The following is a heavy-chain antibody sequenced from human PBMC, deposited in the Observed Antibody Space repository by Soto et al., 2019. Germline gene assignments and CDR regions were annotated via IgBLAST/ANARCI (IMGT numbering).Heavy chain of an antibody. CDR3: AGYYYDSSGYYFDY. J-gene: IGHJ4*02. V-gene: IGHV1-69*13. CDR1: GGTFSSYA. D-gene: IGHD3-22*01. CDR2: IIPIFGTA. Sequence: GASVKVSCKASGGTFSSYAISWVRQAPGQGLEWMGGIIPIFGTANYAQKFQGRVTITADESTSTAYMELSSLRSEDTAVYYCAGYYYDSSGYYFDYWGQGTLVTVSS.